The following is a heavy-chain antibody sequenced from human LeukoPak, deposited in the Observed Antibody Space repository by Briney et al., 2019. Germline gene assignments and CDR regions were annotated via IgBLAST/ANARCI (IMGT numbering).Heavy chain of an antibody. CDR3: ARVGNRSGRKLYWFDP. Sequence: ASVKVSCKASGGTFSSYAISWVRQAPGQGLEWMGGIIPIFGTANYAQKFQGRVTITADKSTSTAYMELSSLRSGDTAVYYCARVGNRSGRKLYWFDPWGQGTRVIVSP. J-gene: IGHJ5*02. CDR2: IIPIFGTA. V-gene: IGHV1-69*06. D-gene: IGHD6-19*01. CDR1: GGTFSSYA.